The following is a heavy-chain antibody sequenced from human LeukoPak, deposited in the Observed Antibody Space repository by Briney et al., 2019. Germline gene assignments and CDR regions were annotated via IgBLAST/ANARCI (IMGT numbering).Heavy chain of an antibody. J-gene: IGHJ4*02. CDR1: GYTFTSYY. D-gene: IGHD7-27*01. CDR2: ISGYNANT. Sequence: ASVKVSCKASGYTFTSYYMHWVRQAPGQGLEWMGWISGYNANTKYAQKLQGRATMTTDTSTSTAYMELRSLRSDDTAVYYCARDDPTGDFYYFDYWGQGTLVTVSS. V-gene: IGHV1-18*04. CDR3: ARDDPTGDFYYFDY.